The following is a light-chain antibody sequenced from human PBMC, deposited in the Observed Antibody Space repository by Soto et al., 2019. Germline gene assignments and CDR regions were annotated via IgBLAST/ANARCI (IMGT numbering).Light chain of an antibody. Sequence: EIVLTQSTGTLSLAPGERATLFCRVSQIVTSSYLAWYQQKPGQAPRLLIYGASSRATGIPDRCSGSGSGTDFTLTISRLEPEDFAVYYCQQHGSSPPSWTFGQGTKVESK. V-gene: IGKV3-20*01. J-gene: IGKJ1*01. CDR2: GAS. CDR1: QIVTSSY. CDR3: QQHGSSPPSWT.